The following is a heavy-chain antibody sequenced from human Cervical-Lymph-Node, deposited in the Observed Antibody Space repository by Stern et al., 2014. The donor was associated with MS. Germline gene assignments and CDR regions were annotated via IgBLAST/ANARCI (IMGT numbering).Heavy chain of an antibody. CDR1: GSTVNSNY. Sequence: VQLVESGGTLVQPGGSLRLSCAASGSTVNSNYMTWVRQAPGKGLEWVSIFYSGISTYYAESVKGRFSFSIDNFKNTLYLQMNNLRVEDTAMYYCTREMAARRLDPWGQGTLVIVSA. CDR2: FYSGIST. J-gene: IGHJ5*02. CDR3: TREMAARRLDP. D-gene: IGHD5-24*01. V-gene: IGHV3-66*01.